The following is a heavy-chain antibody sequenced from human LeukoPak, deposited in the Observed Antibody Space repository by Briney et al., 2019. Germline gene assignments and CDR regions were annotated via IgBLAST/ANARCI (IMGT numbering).Heavy chain of an antibody. CDR3: SRDLGFCSSTSCYPWFDP. D-gene: IGHD2-2*01. CDR1: GGFISSYY. CDR2: IYYSGST. J-gene: IGHJ5*02. V-gene: IGHV4-59*01. Sequence: SETLALTCTVSGGFISSYYQSWIRQPPGKGLEWIGYIYYSGSTNYNPSLKSRVTISVDTSKDQVSLKLSSVTAADTDVYYSSRDLGFCSSTSCYPWFDPWGQGTLVTVSS.